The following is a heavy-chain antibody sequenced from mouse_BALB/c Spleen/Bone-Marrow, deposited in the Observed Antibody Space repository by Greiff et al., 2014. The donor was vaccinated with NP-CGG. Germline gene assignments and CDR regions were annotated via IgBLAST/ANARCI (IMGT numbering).Heavy chain of an antibody. Sequence: EVMLVESGGGLVKPGGSLKLSCAASGFTFSSYAMSWVRQSPEKRLEWVAEISSGGSYTYYPDTVTGRFTISRDNAKNTLYLKMSSLRSEDTAMYYCARGGNYLDYWGQGTTLTVSS. CDR1: GFTFSSYA. J-gene: IGHJ2*01. CDR2: ISSGGSYT. CDR3: ARGGNYLDY. V-gene: IGHV5-9-4*01.